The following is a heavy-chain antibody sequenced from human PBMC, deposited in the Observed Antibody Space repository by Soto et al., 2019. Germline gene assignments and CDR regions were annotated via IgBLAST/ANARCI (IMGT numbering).Heavy chain of an antibody. CDR3: ARDLGIMDCGGDCYFPLDY. J-gene: IGHJ4*02. D-gene: IGHD2-21*02. Sequence: QVQLVQSGAEVKKPGSSVKVSCKASGGTFSRYAINWVRQAPGQGLEWMGGIIPIFGTANYAQKFQGIVTITADKSTSTAYMELSSLRSEDTAVYYCARDLGIMDCGGDCYFPLDYWGQGTLVTVSS. CDR2: IIPIFGTA. V-gene: IGHV1-69*06. CDR1: GGTFSRYA.